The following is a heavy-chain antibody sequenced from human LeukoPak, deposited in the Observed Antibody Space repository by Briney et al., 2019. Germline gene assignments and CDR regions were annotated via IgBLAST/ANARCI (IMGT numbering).Heavy chain of an antibody. J-gene: IGHJ3*02. CDR2: IYYSGST. V-gene: IGHV4-39*07. D-gene: IGHD3-10*01. CDR3: ARSDGYGLVGI. CDR1: GASISSGSNY. Sequence: SETLSLTCSVSGASISSGSNYWGWIRQPRGKTLEWIGSIYYSGSTYYNPSVKSRVIIIIDTPKNHFSLTLSSVTAADTAVYYCARSDGYGLVGIWGQGTMVTVSS.